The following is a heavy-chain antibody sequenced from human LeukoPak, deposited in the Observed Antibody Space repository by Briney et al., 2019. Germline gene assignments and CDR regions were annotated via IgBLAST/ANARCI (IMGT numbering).Heavy chain of an antibody. V-gene: IGHV3-33*06. Sequence: GGSLRLSCVASGFTFSNYSMHWVRQTPGKGLGWVAVIWYDGSKKYYADSVKGRFTISRDDSKKKIYLQMNSLRAEDTAVYYCAKEGAVRDDYYYMDVWGKGIPVTASS. D-gene: IGHD2/OR15-2a*01. J-gene: IGHJ6*03. CDR3: AKEGAVRDDYYYMDV. CDR1: GFTFSNYS. CDR2: IWYDGSKK.